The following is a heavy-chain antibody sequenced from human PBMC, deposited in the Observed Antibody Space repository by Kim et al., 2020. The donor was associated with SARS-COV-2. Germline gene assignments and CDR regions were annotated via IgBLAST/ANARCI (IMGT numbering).Heavy chain of an antibody. J-gene: IGHJ4*02. Sequence: YSPSFQGQVTISADKSISTAYLQWSSLKASDTAMYYCARRRSYGHQDFDYWGQGTLVTVSS. V-gene: IGHV5-51*01. CDR3: ARRRSYGHQDFDY. D-gene: IGHD5-18*01.